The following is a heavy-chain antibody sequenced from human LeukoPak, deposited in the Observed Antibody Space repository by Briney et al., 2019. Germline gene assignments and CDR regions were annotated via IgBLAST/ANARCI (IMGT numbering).Heavy chain of an antibody. CDR2: INPSGGT. CDR3: ARGHLHYYDTTSKYYFDY. J-gene: IGHJ4*02. Sequence: SETLSLTCAVSGGSFSGYYWNWIRQPPGNGLEWIGEINPSGGTNYSPSLKSRVTISVDTSTNQFSLKVTSVTAADTAVYYCARGHLHYYDTTSKYYFDYWGQGTLVTVSS. CDR1: GGSFSGYY. V-gene: IGHV4-34*01. D-gene: IGHD3-22*01.